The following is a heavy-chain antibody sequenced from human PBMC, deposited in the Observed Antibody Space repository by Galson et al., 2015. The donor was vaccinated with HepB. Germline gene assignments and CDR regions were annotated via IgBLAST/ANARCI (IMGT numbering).Heavy chain of an antibody. J-gene: IGHJ3*02. CDR1: GYSFTSYW. CDR2: IYPGDSDT. Sequence: QSGAEVKKPGESLKISCKGSGYSFTSYWIGWVRQMPGKGLEWMGIIYPGDSDTRYSPSFQGQVTISADKSISTAYLQWSSLKASDTAMYYCARLGLDYYDSSGYYEGAFDIWGQGTMVTVSS. V-gene: IGHV5-51*03. D-gene: IGHD3-22*01. CDR3: ARLGLDYYDSSGYYEGAFDI.